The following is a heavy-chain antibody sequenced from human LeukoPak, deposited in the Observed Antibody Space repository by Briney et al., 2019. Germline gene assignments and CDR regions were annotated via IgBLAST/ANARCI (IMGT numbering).Heavy chain of an antibody. Sequence: ATVKVSCKASGYTFTSYDINWVRQATGQGLEWMGWMNPNSGNTGYAQKFQGRVTITTNTSISTAYMELSSLRSEDTAVYYCARESGYCSSTSCDGDWFDPWGQGTLVTVSS. V-gene: IGHV1-8*03. J-gene: IGHJ5*02. CDR1: GYTFTSYD. D-gene: IGHD2-2*01. CDR3: ARESGYCSSTSCDGDWFDP. CDR2: MNPNSGNT.